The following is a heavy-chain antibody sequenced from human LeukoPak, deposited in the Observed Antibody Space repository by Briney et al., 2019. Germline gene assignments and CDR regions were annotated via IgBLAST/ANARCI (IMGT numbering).Heavy chain of an antibody. J-gene: IGHJ4*02. CDR3: ARLGSDVVVVPAVFDY. Sequence: SETLSLTCTVSGGSISSGGYYWSCIRQPPGKGLECIGYIYHSGSTYYNPSLKSRVTISVDRSKNQFSLKLSSVTAADTAVYYCARLGSDVVVVPAVFDYWGQGTLVTVSS. CDR1: GGSISSGGYY. CDR2: IYHSGST. D-gene: IGHD2-2*01. V-gene: IGHV4-30-2*01.